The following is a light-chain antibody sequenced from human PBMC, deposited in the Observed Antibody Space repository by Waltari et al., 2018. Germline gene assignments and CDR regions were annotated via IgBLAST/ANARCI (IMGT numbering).Light chain of an antibody. Sequence: EIVMTPAPATLSVSPGEGAALSCRTRQDIRSDLAWYQQRPGQAPRPLIYGASTRATGVPARFSGSGSGTEFTLTISRLEPEDFAVYYCQQFGNSQWTFGQGTKVEIK. V-gene: IGKV3-15*01. CDR3: QQFGNSQWT. J-gene: IGKJ1*01. CDR1: QDIRSD. CDR2: GAS.